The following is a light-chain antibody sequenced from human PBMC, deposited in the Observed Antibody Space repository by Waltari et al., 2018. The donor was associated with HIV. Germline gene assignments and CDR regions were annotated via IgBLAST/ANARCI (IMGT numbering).Light chain of an antibody. J-gene: IGKJ3*01. CDR3: QQVYSYPLT. V-gene: IGKV1-9*01. CDR2: GTS. Sequence: DIQLTQSPSFLSASVGDRVTVTCRASQDINLYFAWYQQKPGKAPKLLISGTSFLSSGVPSRFRGSGSGTEFTLTITSLQPEDFATYYCQQVYSYPLTFGPGTKVDI. CDR1: QDINLY.